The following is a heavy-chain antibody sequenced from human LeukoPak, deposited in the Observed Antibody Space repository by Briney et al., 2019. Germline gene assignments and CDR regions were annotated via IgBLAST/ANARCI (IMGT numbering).Heavy chain of an antibody. CDR3: ARIDILTGPIDY. V-gene: IGHV3-23*01. CDR2: ISGSGGST. D-gene: IGHD3-9*01. CDR1: GFTFSSYA. Sequence: GGSLRLSCAASGFTFSSYAMAWVRQAPGKGLEWVSAISGSGGSTYYADSVKGRFTISRDNAKNSLYLQMNSLRAEDTAVYYCARIDILTGPIDYWGQGTLVTVSS. J-gene: IGHJ4*02.